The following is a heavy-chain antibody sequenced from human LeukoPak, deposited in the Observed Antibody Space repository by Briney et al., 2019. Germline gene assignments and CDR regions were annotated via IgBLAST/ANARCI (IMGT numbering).Heavy chain of an antibody. CDR3: AKGVYCSSTSCRGGYFDY. CDR1: GFTFRSYA. D-gene: IGHD2-2*01. CDR2: IKGSGGST. V-gene: IGHV3-23*01. Sequence: GGSLRLSCAASGFTFRSYAMSWVRQAPGQGLEWGSAIKGSGGSTYYADSVNGRFTISRDNSKNTLYLQMNSLRAEDTAVYYCAKGVYCSSTSCRGGYFDYWGQGTLVTVSS. J-gene: IGHJ4*02.